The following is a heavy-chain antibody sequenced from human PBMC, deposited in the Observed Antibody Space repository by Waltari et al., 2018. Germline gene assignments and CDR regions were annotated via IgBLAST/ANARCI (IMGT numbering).Heavy chain of an antibody. V-gene: IGHV7-4-1*01. D-gene: IGHD3-16*01. Sequence: QVQLVQSGSELKKPGASVKVFCKAYGYTFTDHAMNWVRQAPGQGLQFLGWINTNTHNPFYARGFTGRFVFSLDTSISTAYMEIRSLKTEDTAVYYCARELLGGGAFDSWGQGTLVSVSS. CDR2: INTNTHNP. CDR3: ARELLGGGAFDS. CDR1: GYTFTDHA. J-gene: IGHJ4*02.